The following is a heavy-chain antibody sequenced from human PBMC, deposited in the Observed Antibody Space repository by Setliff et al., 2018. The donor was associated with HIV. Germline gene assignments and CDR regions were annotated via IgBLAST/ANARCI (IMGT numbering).Heavy chain of an antibody. Sequence: PSETLSLTCTVPGGSISSGDYYWSWIRQPPGKGLEWIGYIYYSGSTNYNPSLKSRVTVSVDTSKNQFSLKLSSVTAADTAVYYCARTGGQWLVEWFDPWGQGTLVTVSS. D-gene: IGHD6-19*01. CDR1: GGSISSGDYY. V-gene: IGHV4-61*08. CDR3: ARTGGQWLVEWFDP. CDR2: IYYSGST. J-gene: IGHJ5*02.